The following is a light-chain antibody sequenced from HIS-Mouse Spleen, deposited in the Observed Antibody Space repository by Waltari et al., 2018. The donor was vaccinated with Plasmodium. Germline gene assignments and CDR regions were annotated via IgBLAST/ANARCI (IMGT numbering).Light chain of an antibody. J-gene: IGLJ2*01. CDR2: EGS. CDR3: CSYAGSSTFVV. V-gene: IGLV2-23*03. CDR1: SSDVGGYNY. Sequence: QSALTQPASVSGSPGQSITISCTGTSSDVGGYNYVSWYQQHPGKAPKLMIYEGSKRPSGVSNRFSGSKSGNTASLTISGLQAEDEADYYCCSYAGSSTFVVVGGGTKLTVL.